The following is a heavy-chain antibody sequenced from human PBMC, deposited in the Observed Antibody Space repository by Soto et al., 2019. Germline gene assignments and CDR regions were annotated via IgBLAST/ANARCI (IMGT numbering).Heavy chain of an antibody. D-gene: IGHD6-6*01. Sequence: QVQLVQSGAEVEKPGASVKVSCKASGYTFTSYYFHWVRQAPGQGLEWMGLINHSGAYTSYARKFQGRITLTRDTSTSTVYMELNSLRSEDTAVYYCASPILEFSSSSSLEYWGQGTLVTVSS. CDR2: INHSGAYT. CDR3: ASPILEFSSSSSLEY. V-gene: IGHV1-46*01. J-gene: IGHJ4*02. CDR1: GYTFTSYY.